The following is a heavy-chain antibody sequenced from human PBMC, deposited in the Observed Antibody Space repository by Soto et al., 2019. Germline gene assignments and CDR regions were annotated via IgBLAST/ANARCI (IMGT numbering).Heavy chain of an antibody. CDR1: GFTFSSYG. D-gene: IGHD1-26*01. Sequence: GGSLRLSCAASGFTFSSYGMHWVRQAPGKGLEWVAVIWYDGSNKYYADSVKGRFTISRDNSKNTLYLQMNSLRAEDTAVYYCARDDRYSGSYFRLVDYWGQGTLVTVSS. J-gene: IGHJ4*02. CDR3: ARDDRYSGSYFRLVDY. V-gene: IGHV3-33*01. CDR2: IWYDGSNK.